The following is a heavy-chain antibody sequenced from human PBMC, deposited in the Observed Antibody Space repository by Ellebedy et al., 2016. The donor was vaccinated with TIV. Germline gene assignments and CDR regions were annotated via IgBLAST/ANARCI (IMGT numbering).Heavy chain of an antibody. Sequence: MPSETLSLTCSVSGGSVSSTRYYWAWIRQPPGKGLEYIGGVFYSGSPYYNPSFKSRVTLSADTSKNQFSLNLRTVTAADTAVYYCARTDPWQPIDDWGQGILVSVSS. V-gene: IGHV4-39*01. D-gene: IGHD2-21*02. J-gene: IGHJ4*02. CDR1: GGSVSSTRYY. CDR2: VFYSGSP. CDR3: ARTDPWQPIDD.